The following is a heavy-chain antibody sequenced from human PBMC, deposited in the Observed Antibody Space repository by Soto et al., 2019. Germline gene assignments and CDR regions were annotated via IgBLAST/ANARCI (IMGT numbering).Heavy chain of an antibody. D-gene: IGHD2-15*01. J-gene: IGHJ3*02. CDR3: ARGRPVTATAWAALDI. Sequence: GGSLRLSCAASGFTFSNAWMSWVRQAPGKGLEWVGRIKRKTDGGTTDYAAPVKGRFIISRDDSKNSLYLQMNSLRAEDTAVYYCARGRPVTATAWAALDIWGQGTMVTVSS. CDR2: IKRKTDGGTT. V-gene: IGHV3-15*01. CDR1: GFTFSNAW.